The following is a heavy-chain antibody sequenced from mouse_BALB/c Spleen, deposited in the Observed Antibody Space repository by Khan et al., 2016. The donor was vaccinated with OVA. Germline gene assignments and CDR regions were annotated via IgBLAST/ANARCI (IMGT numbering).Heavy chain of an antibody. CDR2: IKTRSGYT. CDR3: ARRTTADTMDY. J-gene: IGHJ4*01. Sequence: QVQLQQSGADLARPGASVRMSCKASGYTFTSNKMHWVKQRPGKGLEWIGYIKTRSGYTNYNQNFKDKATFTADKSSSTAYMQLSSLTSEDSAVYYCARRTTADTMDYWGQGTSVTVSS. D-gene: IGHD1-2*01. CDR1: GYTFTSNK. V-gene: IGHV1-4*01.